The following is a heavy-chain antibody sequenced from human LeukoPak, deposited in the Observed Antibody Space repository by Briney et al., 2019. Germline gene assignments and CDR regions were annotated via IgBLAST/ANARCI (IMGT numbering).Heavy chain of an antibody. D-gene: IGHD3-3*01. CDR2: IYYSGTT. CDR3: ASGFGSYYDSDY. V-gene: IGHV4-39*01. CDR1: GGSISSSSYY. Sequence: ASETLSLTCTVSGGSISSSSYYWGWIRQPPGKGLEWIGTIYYSGTTYYNPSLKSRVTISVDTSKNQFSLKLSSVTAADTAVYYCASGFGSYYDSDYWGQGTLVTVSS. J-gene: IGHJ4*02.